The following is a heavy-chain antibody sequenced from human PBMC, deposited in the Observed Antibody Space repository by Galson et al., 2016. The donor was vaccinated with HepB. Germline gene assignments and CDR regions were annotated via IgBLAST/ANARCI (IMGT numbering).Heavy chain of an antibody. CDR3: AKASGYSNTWMNY. CDR1: GFIFRNYV. CDR2: TSSSGHST. J-gene: IGHJ4*02. V-gene: IGHV3-23*01. Sequence: CAASGFIFRNYVMSWVRQAPGKGLEWISVTSSSGHSTYYADSVKGRFTISRDNSKNTLYLQMNSLRAEDTAVYYCAKASGYSNTWMNYWGQGTLVTVSS. D-gene: IGHD4-11*01.